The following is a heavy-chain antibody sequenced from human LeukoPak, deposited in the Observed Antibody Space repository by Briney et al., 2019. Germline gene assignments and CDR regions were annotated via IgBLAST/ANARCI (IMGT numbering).Heavy chain of an antibody. J-gene: IGHJ4*02. CDR1: GFTFSSYS. D-gene: IGHD3-10*01. Sequence: GGSLRLSCAASGFTFSSYSMNWVRQAPGKGLEWVSSISSSSSYIYYADSVKGRFTISRDNGKNSLYLQMNSLRAEDTAVYYCASNYYGSGSFDYWGQGTLVTVSS. CDR2: ISSSSSYI. V-gene: IGHV3-21*01. CDR3: ASNYYGSGSFDY.